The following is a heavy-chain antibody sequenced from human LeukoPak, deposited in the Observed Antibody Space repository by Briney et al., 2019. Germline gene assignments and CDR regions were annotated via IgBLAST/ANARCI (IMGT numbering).Heavy chain of an antibody. CDR2: ISSSSSYI. V-gene: IGHV3-21*01. CDR1: GFTFSSYS. CDR3: ASPASSGYYFDY. J-gene: IGHJ4*02. Sequence: VGSLRLSYAASGFTFSSYSMNWVRQAPGKGLEWVSSISSSSSYIYYADSVKGRFTTSRDNAKNSLYLQMNSLRAEDTAVYYCASPASSGYYFDYWGQGTLVTVSS. D-gene: IGHD3-22*01.